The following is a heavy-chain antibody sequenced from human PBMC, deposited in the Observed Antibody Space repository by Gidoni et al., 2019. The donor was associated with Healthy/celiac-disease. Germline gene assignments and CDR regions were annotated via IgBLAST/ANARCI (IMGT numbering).Heavy chain of an antibody. D-gene: IGHD6-13*01. V-gene: IGHV3-23*01. Sequence: EVQLLESGGGLVQPGGSLRLPCAASGLPFSSYAMRWVRQAPGKGLEWVSAISGSGGSTYYADSVKGRFTISRDNSKNTLYLQMNSLRAEDTAVYYCAKDVYSSSWYDYWGQGTLVTVSS. CDR3: AKDVYSSSWYDY. J-gene: IGHJ4*02. CDR1: GLPFSSYA. CDR2: ISGSGGST.